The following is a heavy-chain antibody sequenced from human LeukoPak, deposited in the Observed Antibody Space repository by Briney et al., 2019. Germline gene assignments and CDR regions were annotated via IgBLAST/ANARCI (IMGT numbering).Heavy chain of an antibody. Sequence: GGSLRLSCAASRFTLSNYWMSWVRQAPGRGLEWVANIKQDGSETYYVDSVKGRFTIPRDNAKNSLSLQMNSLRAEDTAVYYCARQRGSGCLDYWGQGTLVTDSS. CDR3: ARQRGSGCLDY. CDR1: RFTLSNYW. V-gene: IGHV3-7*01. J-gene: IGHJ4*02. CDR2: IKQDGSET. D-gene: IGHD6-19*01.